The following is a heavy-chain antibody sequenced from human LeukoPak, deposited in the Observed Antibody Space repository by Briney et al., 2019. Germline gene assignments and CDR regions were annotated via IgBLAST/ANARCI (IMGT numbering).Heavy chain of an antibody. Sequence: KPSETLSLTCAVYGGSFSGYYWSWIRQPPGKGLEWIGEINHSGSTNYNPSPKSRVTISVDTSKNQFSLKLSSVTAADTAVYYCARALPDFWSGYRPTSYFDYWGQGTLVTVSS. J-gene: IGHJ4*02. CDR1: GGSFSGYY. D-gene: IGHD3-3*01. CDR3: ARALPDFWSGYRPTSYFDY. CDR2: INHSGST. V-gene: IGHV4-34*01.